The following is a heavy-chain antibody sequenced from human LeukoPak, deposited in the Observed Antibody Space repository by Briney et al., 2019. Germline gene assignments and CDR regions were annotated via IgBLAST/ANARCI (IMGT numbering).Heavy chain of an antibody. V-gene: IGHV1-8*01. D-gene: IGHD5-12*01. CDR3: ARTYSGYDYLNL. CDR2: MNPNTGNT. Sequence: ASVKVSCKASGYTFTNYDINWVRQATGQGLEYMGWMNPNTGNTGYAQEFQGRITMTRNTSISTVFMELSNLRSEDTAVYYCARTYSGYDYLNLWGQGTLVTVSS. J-gene: IGHJ1*01. CDR1: GYTFTNYD.